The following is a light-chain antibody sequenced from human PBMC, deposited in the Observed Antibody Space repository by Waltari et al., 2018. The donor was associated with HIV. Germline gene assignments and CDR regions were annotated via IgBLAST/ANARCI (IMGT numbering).Light chain of an antibody. Sequence: EIVLPQSPGTLSLSPGDRATLSCRASQCVSNSYLAWYQQKSGQAPRLLSYGASSRATGIPDTFSGSGAGADVTLTSSRLEPEDYAMYYGQQYGGSLVTFGPGTKVDIK. J-gene: IGKJ3*01. CDR2: GAS. CDR3: QQYGGSLVT. V-gene: IGKV3-20*01. CDR1: QCVSNSY.